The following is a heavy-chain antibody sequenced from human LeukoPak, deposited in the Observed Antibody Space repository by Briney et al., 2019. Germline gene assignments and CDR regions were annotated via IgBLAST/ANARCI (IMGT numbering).Heavy chain of an antibody. CDR3: ASMGIAVAGWNTYHFDY. Sequence: SVKVSCKASGGTFSSYTISWVRQAPGQGLEWMGRIIPILGIANYAQKFQGRVTITADKSTSTAYMELSSLRSEDTAVYYCASMGIAVAGWNTYHFDYWGQGTLVTVSS. D-gene: IGHD6-19*01. J-gene: IGHJ4*02. CDR2: IIPILGIA. V-gene: IGHV1-69*02. CDR1: GGTFSSYT.